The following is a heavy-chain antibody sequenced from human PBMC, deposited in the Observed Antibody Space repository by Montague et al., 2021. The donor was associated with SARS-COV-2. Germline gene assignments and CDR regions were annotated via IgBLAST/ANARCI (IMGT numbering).Heavy chain of an antibody. D-gene: IGHD3-16*01. CDR2: IYYSGST. J-gene: IGHJ4*02. CDR3: ARGRRIKFGGVIGLLSTFDY. CDR1: GGSISSYY. Sequence: SETLSLSCTVSGGSISSYYWSWIRQPPGKGLEWIGYIYYSGSTNYNPSLKSRVTISVDTSKNQFSLKLSSVTAADTAVYYCARGRRIKFGGVIGLLSTFDYWGQGTLVTVSS. V-gene: IGHV4-59*12.